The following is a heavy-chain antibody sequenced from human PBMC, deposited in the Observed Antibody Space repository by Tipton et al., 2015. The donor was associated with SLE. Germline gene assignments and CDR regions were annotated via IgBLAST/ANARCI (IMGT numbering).Heavy chain of an antibody. CDR1: GYSISSGYY. CDR2: IYHSGST. D-gene: IGHD3-3*01. V-gene: IGHV4-38-2*02. J-gene: IGHJ4*02. CDR3: ARQPKDYDFWSDEYGPEDY. Sequence: TLSLTCTVSGYSISSGYYWGWIRQPPGKGLEWIGSIYHSGSTYYNPSLKSRVTISVDTSKNQFSLKLSSVTAADTAVYYCARQPKDYDFWSDEYGPEDYWGQGTLVTVSS.